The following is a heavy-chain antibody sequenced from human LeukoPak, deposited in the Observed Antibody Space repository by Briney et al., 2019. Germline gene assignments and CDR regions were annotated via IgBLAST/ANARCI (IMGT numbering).Heavy chain of an antibody. CDR2: IYYSGST. CDR1: GGSISSYY. CDR3: ARDPSGGSIDY. Sequence: SETLSLTCTVSGGSISSYYWSWIRQPPGKGLEWIGYIYYSGSTNYNPSLKSRVTISVDTSKNQFSLKLSPVTAADTAVYYCARDPSGGSIDYWAREPWSPSPQ. J-gene: IGHJ4*02. D-gene: IGHD2-15*01. V-gene: IGHV4-59*01.